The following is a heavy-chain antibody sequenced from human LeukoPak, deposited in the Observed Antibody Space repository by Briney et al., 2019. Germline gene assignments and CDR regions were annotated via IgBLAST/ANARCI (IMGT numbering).Heavy chain of an antibody. V-gene: IGHV3-23*01. J-gene: IGHJ4*02. CDR2: ISGSGGST. CDR1: GFTFSSYA. Sequence: GGSLRLSCAASGFTFSSYAMSWVRQAPGKGLEWVSAISGSGGSTYYADSVKGRFTISRDNSKNTLYLQMNSLRVEDTAVYYCAKDRARNWNEPTVFDYWGQGTLVTVSS. CDR3: AKDRARNWNEPTVFDY. D-gene: IGHD1-20*01.